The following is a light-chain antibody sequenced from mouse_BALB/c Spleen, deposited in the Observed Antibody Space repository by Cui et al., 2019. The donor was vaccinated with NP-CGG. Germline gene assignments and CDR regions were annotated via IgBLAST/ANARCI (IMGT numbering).Light chain of an antibody. CDR1: SSVSSSY. CDR2: STS. Sequence: QIVLTQSPAIMSASLGERVTMTCTASSSVSSSYLHWYQQKPGSSPKLWIYSTSNLASGVPARFSGSGSGTSYSLTISSMEAEDAATYYCHQYHRSQLTFGGGTKLEIK. J-gene: IGKJ1*01. CDR3: HQYHRSQLT. V-gene: IGKV4-74*01.